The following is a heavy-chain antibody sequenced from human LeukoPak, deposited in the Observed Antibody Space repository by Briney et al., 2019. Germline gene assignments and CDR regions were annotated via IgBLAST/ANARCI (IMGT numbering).Heavy chain of an antibody. D-gene: IGHD5-12*01. J-gene: IGHJ4*02. V-gene: IGHV1-2*04. CDR1: GYTFTGYY. Sequence: ASVKVSCKASGYTFTGYYMHWVRQAPGQGLEWMGWINPNSGGTNYAQKFQGWVTMTRDTSISTAYMELSRLRSDDTAVYYCARERDIVASYYFDYWGQGTLVTVSS. CDR3: ARERDIVASYYFDY. CDR2: INPNSGGT.